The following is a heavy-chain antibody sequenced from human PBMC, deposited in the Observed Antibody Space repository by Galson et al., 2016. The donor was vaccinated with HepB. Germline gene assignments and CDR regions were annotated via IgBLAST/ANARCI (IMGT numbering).Heavy chain of an antibody. CDR1: GGSISSGGHY. J-gene: IGHJ6*02. D-gene: IGHD3-10*01. CDR3: AFGGRFLRSPGTDV. CDR2: IYYTGRT. V-gene: IGHV4-31*03. Sequence: TLSLTCTVSGGSISSGGHYWSWIRQHPGKGLEWIGHIYYTGRTYYKPSLKSRVTISGDTSKNQFSLKLSSVTAADTAVYYCAFGGRFLRSPGTDVWGQGTTVTVSS.